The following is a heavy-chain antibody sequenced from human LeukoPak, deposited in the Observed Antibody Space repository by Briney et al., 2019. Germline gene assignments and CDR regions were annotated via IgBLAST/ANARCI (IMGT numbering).Heavy chain of an antibody. CDR1: GFTFSSYS. D-gene: IGHD2-2*02. Sequence: KPGGSLRLSCAASGFTFSSYSMNWVRQAPGKGLEWVSSISSSSSYIYYADSVKGRFTISRDNAKNSLYLQMNSLRAEDTAVYYCARNGACSSTSCYIFSDYYYYMDVWGKGTTVTVSS. V-gene: IGHV3-21*01. CDR3: ARNGACSSTSCYIFSDYYYYMDV. CDR2: ISSSSSYI. J-gene: IGHJ6*03.